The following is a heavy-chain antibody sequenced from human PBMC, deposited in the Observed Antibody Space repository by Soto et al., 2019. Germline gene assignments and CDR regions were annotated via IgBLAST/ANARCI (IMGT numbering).Heavy chain of an antibody. CDR2: INAGNGNT. D-gene: IGHD3-3*01. CDR3: ARGKGRFLEWLDFDY. V-gene: IGHV1-3*01. CDR1: GYTFTSYA. J-gene: IGHJ4*02. Sequence: QVQLVQSGAEVKKPGASVKVSCKASGYTFTSYAMHWVRQAPGQRLEWMGWINAGNGNTKYSQKFQGRVTITRDTSASTAYMELSSLRSEDTAVYYCARGKGRFLEWLDFDYWGQGTLVTVSS.